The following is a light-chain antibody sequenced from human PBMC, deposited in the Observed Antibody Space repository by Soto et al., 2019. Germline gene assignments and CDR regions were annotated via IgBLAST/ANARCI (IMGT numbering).Light chain of an antibody. J-gene: IGKJ1*01. V-gene: IGKV3-20*01. CDR3: QQYDSFTWT. CDR2: GAS. CDR1: QSVSSSY. Sequence: EIVLTQSPGTLSLSPGERATLSCRASQSVSSSYLAWYQQKPGQAPRLLIFGASTRAAGIPDKFSGSGSGTDFTLTISRLDPEDFAVYYCQQYDSFTWTFGQGTKVEIK.